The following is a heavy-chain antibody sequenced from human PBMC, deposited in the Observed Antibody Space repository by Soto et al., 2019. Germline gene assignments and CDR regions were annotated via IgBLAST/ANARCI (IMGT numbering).Heavy chain of an antibody. CDR2: ISAYNGNT. Sequence: ASVKVSCKASGYTFTSYGISWVRQAPGQGLEWMGWISAYNGNTNYAQKLQGRVTMTTDKSTSTAYMELSSLRSEDTAVYYCARDESYGAFDIWGQGTMVTVSS. V-gene: IGHV1-18*01. J-gene: IGHJ3*02. CDR3: ARDESYGAFDI. CDR1: GYTFTSYG. D-gene: IGHD3-10*01.